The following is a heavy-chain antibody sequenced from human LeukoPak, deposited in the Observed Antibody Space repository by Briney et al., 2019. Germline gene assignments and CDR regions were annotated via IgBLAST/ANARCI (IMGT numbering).Heavy chain of an antibody. CDR2: INHSGST. J-gene: IGHJ3*02. V-gene: IGHV4-34*01. D-gene: IGHD3-3*01. CDR3: ARQDYDFWSGYHQGAFDI. CDR1: GGSFSGYY. Sequence: SETLPLTCAAYGGSFSGYYWSWIRQPPGKGLEWIGEINHSGSTNYNPSLKSRVTISVDTPKNQFSLKLSSVTAADTAVYYCARQDYDFWSGYHQGAFDIWGQGTMVTVSS.